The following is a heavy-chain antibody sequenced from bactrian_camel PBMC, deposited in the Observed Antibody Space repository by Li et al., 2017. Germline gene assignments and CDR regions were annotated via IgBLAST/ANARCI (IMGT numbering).Heavy chain of an antibody. CDR3: AAVLGYGGSWCLGS. D-gene: IGHD6*01. CDR1: GFTFDSHW. CDR2: ISGSSRT. J-gene: IGHJ6*01. Sequence: HVQLVESGGGLVQPGGSLRLSCAASGFTFDSHWMFWVRQAPGKGPEWVSSISGSSRTYYSNSVKGRCTIARDNTKNTVYLQMISLKTEDTAVYYCAAVLGYGGSWCLGSWGQGTQVTVS. V-gene: IGHV3S6*01.